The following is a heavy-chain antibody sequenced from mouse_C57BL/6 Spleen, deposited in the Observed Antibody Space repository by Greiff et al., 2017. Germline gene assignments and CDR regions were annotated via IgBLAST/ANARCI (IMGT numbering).Heavy chain of an antibody. CDR2: SSNKANDYTT. CDR1: GFTFSDFY. D-gene: IGHD2-4*01. Sequence: EVHLVESGGGLVQSGRSLRLSCATSGFTFSDFYMEWVRQAPGKGLEWIAASSNKANDYTTEYSASVKGRFIVSRDTSQSILYLQMNALRAEDTAIYYCAKYYDNDDGGYAMDYWGQGTSVTVSS. CDR3: AKYYDNDDGGYAMDY. V-gene: IGHV7-1*01. J-gene: IGHJ4*01.